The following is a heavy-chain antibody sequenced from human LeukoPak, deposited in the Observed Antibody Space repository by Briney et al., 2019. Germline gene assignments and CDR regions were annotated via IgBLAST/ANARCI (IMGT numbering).Heavy chain of an antibody. V-gene: IGHV1-18*04. CDR2: ISAYNGNT. D-gene: IGHD3-9*01. Sequence: ASVKVSCKASGYTFTSYGISWVRQAPGQGLEWMGWISAYNGNTNYAQKLQGRVTMTTDISTSTAYMELRSLRSDDTAVYYCARDGIYDILTGGYYYYGMDVWGKGTTVTVSS. J-gene: IGHJ6*04. CDR3: ARDGIYDILTGGYYYYGMDV. CDR1: GYTFTSYG.